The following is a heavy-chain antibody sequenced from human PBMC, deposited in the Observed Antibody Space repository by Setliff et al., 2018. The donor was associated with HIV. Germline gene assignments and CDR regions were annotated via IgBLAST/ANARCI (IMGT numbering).Heavy chain of an antibody. V-gene: IGHV3-48*01. J-gene: IGHJ3*02. D-gene: IGHD1-26*01. CDR1: GFTFNSYW. Sequence: PGGSLRLSCVASGFTFNSYWMYWVRQAPGKGLEWISYITGDSSRITYADSVKGRFTISRDHAKNSLYLQMNSLRAEDTAIYYCARDTAYFFDIWGQGTMVTVSS. CDR2: ITGDSSRI. CDR3: ARDTAYFFDI.